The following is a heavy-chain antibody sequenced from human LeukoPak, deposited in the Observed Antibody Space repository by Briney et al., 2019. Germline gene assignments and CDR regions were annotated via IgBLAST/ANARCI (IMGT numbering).Heavy chain of an antibody. D-gene: IGHD1-26*01. CDR1: GGSISSYY. V-gene: IGHV4-59*01. CDR2: IYYSGST. CDR3: ARDIGLRGWFDP. Sequence: SETLSLTCTVSGGSISSYYWSWIRQPPGKGLEWIGYIYYSGSTNYNPSLKSRVTISVDTSKNQFSLKLSSVTAADTAVYYCARDIGLRGWFDPWGQGALVTVSS. J-gene: IGHJ5*02.